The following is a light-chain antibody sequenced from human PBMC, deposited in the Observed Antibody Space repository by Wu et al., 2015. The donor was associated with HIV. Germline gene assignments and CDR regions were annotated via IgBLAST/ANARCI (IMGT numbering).Light chain of an antibody. CDR1: QSVSGA. Sequence: EIVLTQSPATLSFSPGETATLSCRASQSVSGALAWYQKRPGQSPRLLMYDASSRATGIPARFSGSGSGTEFTLTISSMQSGDFAVYYCQQYNNWLTFGGGTKVEIK. V-gene: IGKV3-15*01. J-gene: IGKJ4*01. CDR2: DAS. CDR3: QQYNNWLT.